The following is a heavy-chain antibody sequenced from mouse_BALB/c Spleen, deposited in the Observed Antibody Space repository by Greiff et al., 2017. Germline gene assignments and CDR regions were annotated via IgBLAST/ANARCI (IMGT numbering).Heavy chain of an antibody. CDR3: ASYRGYAMDY. CDR1: GYSITSGYY. J-gene: IGHJ4*01. Sequence: EVKLMESGPGLVKPSQSLSLTCSVTGYSITSGYYWNWIRQFPGNKLEWMAYISYDGSNNYNPSLKNRISITRDTSKNQFFLKLNSVTTEDTATYYCASYRGYAMDYWGQGTSVTVSS. D-gene: IGHD2-12*01. V-gene: IGHV3-6*02. CDR2: ISYDGSN.